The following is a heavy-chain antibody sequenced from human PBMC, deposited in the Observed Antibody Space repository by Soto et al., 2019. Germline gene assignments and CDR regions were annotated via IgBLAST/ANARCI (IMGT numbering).Heavy chain of an antibody. CDR1: GYTFTSYG. CDR3: ARDPFRVYCSSTSCYEHVDY. Sequence: AASVKVSCKASGYTFTSYGISWVRQAPGQGLEWMGWISAYNGNTNYAQKLQGRVTMTTDTSTSTAYMELRSLRSDDTAVYYCARDPFRVYCSSTSCYEHVDYWGQGTLVTVSS. J-gene: IGHJ4*02. CDR2: ISAYNGNT. V-gene: IGHV1-18*01. D-gene: IGHD2-2*01.